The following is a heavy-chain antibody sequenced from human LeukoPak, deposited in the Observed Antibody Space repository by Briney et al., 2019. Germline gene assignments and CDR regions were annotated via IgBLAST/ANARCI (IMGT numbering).Heavy chain of an antibody. CDR2: IVVGSGNT. D-gene: IGHD5-18*01. CDR3: AAAYIGGAMVTNAFDI. J-gene: IGHJ3*02. CDR1: GFSFTNSA. V-gene: IGHV1-58*01. Sequence: SVKVSCKASGFSFTNSAVQWVRQARGQRLEWIGWIVVGSGNTIYVQKFQERVTITRDISTSTAYMELSSLRSEDTAVYYCAAAYIGGAMVTNAFDIWGQGTMVTVSS.